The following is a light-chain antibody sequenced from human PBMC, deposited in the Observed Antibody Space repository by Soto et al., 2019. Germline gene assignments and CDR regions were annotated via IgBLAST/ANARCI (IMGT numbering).Light chain of an antibody. V-gene: IGKV2-28*01. CDR2: LAS. CDR3: QQYNNWPPWT. Sequence: TQSPLSLPVTPGEPASISCRSSQSLLHINGYNYLDWYLQKPGQSPQLLIYLASNRATGIPARFSGSGSGTEFTLTISSLQSEDFAVYYCQQYNNWPPWTFGQGTKVDIK. CDR1: QSLLHINGYNY. J-gene: IGKJ1*01.